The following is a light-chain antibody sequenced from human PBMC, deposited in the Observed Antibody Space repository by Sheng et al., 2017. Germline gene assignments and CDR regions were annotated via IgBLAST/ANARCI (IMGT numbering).Light chain of an antibody. J-gene: IGKJ5*01. V-gene: IGKV3-20*01. CDR2: GAS. Sequence: EIVLTQSPGTLSLSPGEGATLSCRASQSVSFSYVAWYQQKFGQPPRLLIYGASSKAAGIPDRFSGSGSGTDFTLTISRVEPEDFAVYYCQQYGTSPITFGQGTRLDIK. CDR1: QSVSFSY. CDR3: QQYGTSPIT.